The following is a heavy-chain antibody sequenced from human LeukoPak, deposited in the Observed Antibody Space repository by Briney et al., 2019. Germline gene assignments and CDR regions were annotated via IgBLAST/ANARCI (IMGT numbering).Heavy chain of an antibody. Sequence: SETLSLTCTVFGVSFSDYYWSWIRQPPGKGLELIGYISYSGSTTYNPSLKSRVTISVDTSKNQFSLKLSSVTAADTAVYYCARGLYSSSWPDAFDIWGQGTMVTVSS. V-gene: IGHV4-59*01. D-gene: IGHD6-13*01. J-gene: IGHJ3*02. CDR1: GVSFSDYY. CDR2: ISYSGST. CDR3: ARGLYSSSWPDAFDI.